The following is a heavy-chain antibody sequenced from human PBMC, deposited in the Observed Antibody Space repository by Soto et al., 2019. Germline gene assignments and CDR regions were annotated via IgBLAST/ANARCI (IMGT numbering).Heavy chain of an antibody. CDR1: SGSISCNSCC. Sequence: HSETXSITCAFSSGSISCNSCCWCWMRQPPGKGLEWVGGIFYTGTTYYSPSLKDLVTISLDTSKNSFSLNLTSVTAADTAVYFCARIVVVDKVANAWGQGTLVTVSS. D-gene: IGHD5-12*01. CDR2: IFYTGTT. V-gene: IGHV4-39*02. CDR3: ARIVVVDKVANA. J-gene: IGHJ5*02.